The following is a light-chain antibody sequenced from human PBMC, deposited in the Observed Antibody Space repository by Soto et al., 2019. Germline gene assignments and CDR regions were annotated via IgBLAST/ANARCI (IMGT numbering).Light chain of an antibody. V-gene: IGKV1-5*03. J-gene: IGKJ4*01. CDR2: KAS. Sequence: DIQMTQSPSTLSASVGDRVTITCRASQSISSWLAWYQQKPGKAPNLLIYKASSLANGVPSRFSGSGSGTEFTLTISSLQADDFATYYCQQYNSYPLTFGGGTKVEIK. CDR1: QSISSW. CDR3: QQYNSYPLT.